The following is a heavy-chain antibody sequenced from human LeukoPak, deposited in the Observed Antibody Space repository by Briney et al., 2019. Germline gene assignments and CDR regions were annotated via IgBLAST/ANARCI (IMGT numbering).Heavy chain of an antibody. V-gene: IGHV1-2*02. CDR1: GYTFTGYY. J-gene: IGHJ3*02. CDR3: ARGGRWELPRPYAFDI. CDR2: INPNSGGT. D-gene: IGHD1-26*01. Sequence: VASVKVSCKASGYTFTGYYMHWVRQAPGQGLEWMGWINPNSGGTNYAQNLQGRVTMTTDTSTSTAYMELRNVRSDDTAVYYCARGGRWELPRPYAFDIWGQGTMVTVSS.